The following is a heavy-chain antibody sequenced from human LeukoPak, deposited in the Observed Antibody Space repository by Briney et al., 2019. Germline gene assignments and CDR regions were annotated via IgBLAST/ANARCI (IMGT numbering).Heavy chain of an antibody. J-gene: IGHJ5*02. D-gene: IGHD2-21*02. CDR3: AMERGAHCGGDCYSPWFDP. CDR2: ISGSGDST. CDR1: GFTFSNYA. V-gene: IGHV3-23*01. Sequence: GGSLRLSCAASGFTFSNYAMSWVRQAPGKGLEWVSDISGSGDSTNYADSVKGRFTTSRDNSKNTLYLQMNSLRAEDTVIYYCAMERGAHCGGDCYSPWFDPWGQGTLVTVSS.